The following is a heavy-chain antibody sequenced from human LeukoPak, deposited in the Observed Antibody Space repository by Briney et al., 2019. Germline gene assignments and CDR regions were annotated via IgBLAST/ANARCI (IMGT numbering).Heavy chain of an antibody. CDR3: ARVPYSDYFDY. CDR2: ISYDGSNK. J-gene: IGHJ4*02. Sequence: PGGSLRLSCAASGFTFSSYAMHWVRQAPGKGLEWVAVISYDGSNKYYADSVKGRFTISRDNSKNALYLQMNSLRAEDTAVYYCARVPYSDYFDYWGQGTLVTVSS. CDR1: GFTFSSYA. D-gene: IGHD2-21*01. V-gene: IGHV3-30*04.